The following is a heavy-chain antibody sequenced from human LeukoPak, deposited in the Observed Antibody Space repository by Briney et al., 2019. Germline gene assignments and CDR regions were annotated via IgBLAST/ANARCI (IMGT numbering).Heavy chain of an antibody. V-gene: IGHV4-61*02. CDR1: GGSISSGSYY. CDR2: IYTSGST. J-gene: IGHJ4*02. Sequence: PSETLSLTCTVSGGSISSGSYYWSWIRQPAGKGLEWIGRIYTSGSTNYNPSLKSRVTISVDTSKNQFSLKLSSVTAADTAVYYCARGSLIFDYWGQGTLVTVSS. D-gene: IGHD2-15*01. CDR3: ARGSLIFDY.